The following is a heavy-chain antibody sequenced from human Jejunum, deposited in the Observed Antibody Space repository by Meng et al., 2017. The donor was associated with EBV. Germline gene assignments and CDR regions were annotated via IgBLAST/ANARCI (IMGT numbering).Heavy chain of an antibody. CDR2: ISAYNGKT. CDR1: GYTFTSNG. V-gene: IGHV1-18*01. J-gene: IGHJ4*02. D-gene: IGHD4-11*01. CDR3: ARDGPDYGNYINFDY. Sequence: QVQVRHSGAQVKKPGASVKVPCKHSGYTFTSNGISWVPQAPGQGLEWMAWISAYNGKTNYAQNLQGRVPLTTDTSTTTTYMELRSLRSDDTAVYYCARDGPDYGNYINFDYWGQGTLVTVSS.